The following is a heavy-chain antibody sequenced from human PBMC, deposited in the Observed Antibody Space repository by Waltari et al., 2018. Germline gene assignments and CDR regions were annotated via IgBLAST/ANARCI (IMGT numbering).Heavy chain of an antibody. CDR2: IHSSGTT. V-gene: IGHV4-59*11. Sequence: QVQLQESGPGLVKPSESLSLTCSVSGDSLSDHYWSWVRQPPGKGLEWIGYIHSSGTTSYNPSLKSRVTISVDTSKNHFSLQLTSVTAADTAVFYCARGGWSLDIWGQGTMVTVSS. J-gene: IGHJ3*02. CDR3: ARGGWSLDI. D-gene: IGHD3-3*01. CDR1: GDSLSDHY.